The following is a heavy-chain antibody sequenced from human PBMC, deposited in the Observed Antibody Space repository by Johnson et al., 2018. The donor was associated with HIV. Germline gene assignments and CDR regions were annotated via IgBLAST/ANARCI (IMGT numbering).Heavy chain of an antibody. Sequence: QVQLVESGGGVVQPGGSLRLSCAASGFTFRTYAMHWVRQAPGKGLEWVAVISYDGSNKYYADSVKGRFTISRDNSKNTLYLQMNSLRAEDTAVYYCAREGTLCAFDIWGQGTMVTVSS. V-gene: IGHV3-30-3*01. CDR3: AREGTLCAFDI. CDR2: ISYDGSNK. J-gene: IGHJ3*02. CDR1: GFTFRTYA. D-gene: IGHD1-1*01.